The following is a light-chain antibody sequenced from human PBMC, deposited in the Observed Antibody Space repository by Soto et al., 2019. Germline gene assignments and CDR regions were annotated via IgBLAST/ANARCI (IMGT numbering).Light chain of an antibody. J-gene: IGKJ1*01. CDR1: QSVSSSY. CDR2: GAS. Sequence: EIVLTQSPGNLSLSPGERATLSCRASQSVSSSYLAWYQQKPGQAPRLLIYGASSRATGIPDRFSGSGSGTDFTLTISRLEPEDFAVYYCQQYGSSPTTFGQGTKVDIK. V-gene: IGKV3-20*01. CDR3: QQYGSSPTT.